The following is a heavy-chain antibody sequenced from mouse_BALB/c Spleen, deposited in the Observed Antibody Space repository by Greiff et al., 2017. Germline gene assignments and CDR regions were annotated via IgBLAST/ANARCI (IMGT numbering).Heavy chain of an antibody. Sequence: QVQLKESGAELVKPGASVKLSCKASGYTFTSYYMYWVKQRPGQGLEWIGEINPSNGGTNFNEKFKSKATLTVDKSSSTAYMQLSSLTSEDSAVYYCTRSVYYGHYFDYWGQGTTLTVSS. V-gene: IGHV1S81*02. CDR2: INPSNGGT. J-gene: IGHJ2*01. CDR1: GYTFTSYY. CDR3: TRSVYYGHYFDY. D-gene: IGHD2-1*01.